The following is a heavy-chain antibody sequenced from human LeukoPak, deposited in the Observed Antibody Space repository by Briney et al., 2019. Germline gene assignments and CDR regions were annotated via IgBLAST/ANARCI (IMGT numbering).Heavy chain of an antibody. CDR2: IYETGHT. Sequence: SETLSLTCTVSGGSINNYYWSWIRQPPGKGLEWIAYIYETGHTGYDPSLKTRVTISLDTSKNQFSLKLNSVTAADTAVYYCARHFLRGGFDSWGQGTLVAVSS. CDR3: ARHFLRGGFDS. J-gene: IGHJ4*02. CDR1: GGSINNYY. V-gene: IGHV4-59*08. D-gene: IGHD5-12*01.